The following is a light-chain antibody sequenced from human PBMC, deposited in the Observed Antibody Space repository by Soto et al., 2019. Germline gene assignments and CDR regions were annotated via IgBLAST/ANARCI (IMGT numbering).Light chain of an antibody. Sequence: EIVLTQSPATLSVSPGEGATISCRASQSVSSNLAWYQQKPGQAPRLLIYGASSRATGIPDRVSGSGSGTYFTLTVSRLEPEDFAVYYCQHYGSSFTWTFGQGTKVDIK. CDR2: GAS. CDR1: QSVSSN. V-gene: IGKV3-20*01. CDR3: QHYGSSFTWT. J-gene: IGKJ1*01.